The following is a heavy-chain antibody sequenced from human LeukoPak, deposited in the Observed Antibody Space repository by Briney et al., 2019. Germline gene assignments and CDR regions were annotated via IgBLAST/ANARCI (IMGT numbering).Heavy chain of an antibody. CDR1: GGSISSSSYY. J-gene: IGHJ4*02. CDR2: IYYSGST. CDR3: ARRRTVTKSFDY. D-gene: IGHD4-17*01. V-gene: IGHV4-39*07. Sequence: SETLSLTCTVSGGSISSSSYYWGWIRQPPGKGLEWIGSIYYSGSTYYNPSLKSRVTISVDTSKNQFSLKLSSVTAADTAVYYCARRRTVTKSFDYWGQGTLVTVSS.